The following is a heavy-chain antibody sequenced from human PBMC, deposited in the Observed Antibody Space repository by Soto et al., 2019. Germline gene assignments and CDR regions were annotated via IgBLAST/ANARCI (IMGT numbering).Heavy chain of an antibody. V-gene: IGHV1-69*13. CDR2: IIPIFGTA. J-gene: IGHJ4*02. CDR1: GYTFTGYY. Sequence: SVKVSCKASGYTFTGYYMHWVRQAPGQGLEWMGGIIPIFGTANYAQKFQGRVTITADESTSTAYMELSSLRSEDTAVYYCARDVVWGQGTLVTVSS. CDR3: ARDVV.